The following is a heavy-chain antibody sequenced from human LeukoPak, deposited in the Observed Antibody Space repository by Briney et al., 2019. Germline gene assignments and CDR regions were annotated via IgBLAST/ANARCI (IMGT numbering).Heavy chain of an antibody. CDR3: ASSYYDSSGYSDY. Sequence: PGGSLRLSCAASGFTFSTFWMNWVRQAPGKGLEWVANIKQDGSEKYYVDSVKGRFTISRDNAKNSLFLQMNTLRAEDTAVYYCASSYYDSSGYSDYWGQGTLVTVSS. J-gene: IGHJ4*02. V-gene: IGHV3-7*01. CDR1: GFTFSTFW. CDR2: IKQDGSEK. D-gene: IGHD3-22*01.